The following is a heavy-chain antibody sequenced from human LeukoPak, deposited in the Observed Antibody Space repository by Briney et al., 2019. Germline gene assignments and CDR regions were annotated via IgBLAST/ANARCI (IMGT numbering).Heavy chain of an antibody. Sequence: SQTLSLTCTVSGGSFSSGGNYWSWIGQPPGKALAWIGYIYHSGRTYYNPSLKSRVTISVDRSKNQFSLKLSSVTAADTAVYYCARIKGNDFWSGYQVDYWGQGTLVTVSS. D-gene: IGHD3-3*01. CDR1: GGSFSSGGNY. V-gene: IGHV4-30-2*01. CDR3: ARIKGNDFWSGYQVDY. J-gene: IGHJ4*02. CDR2: IYHSGRT.